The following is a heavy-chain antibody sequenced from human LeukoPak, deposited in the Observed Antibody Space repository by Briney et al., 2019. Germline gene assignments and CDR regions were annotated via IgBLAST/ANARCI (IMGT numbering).Heavy chain of an antibody. J-gene: IGHJ4*02. V-gene: IGHV3-48*01. CDR3: ARDDSSGYYFDY. D-gene: IGHD3-22*01. CDR2: ITGNSYTI. CDR1: GFTFSSYS. Sequence: GGSLRLSCAASGFTFSSYSMNWVRQAPGKGLEWVSYITGNSYTIDYADSVKGRFTVSRDNSKNTLYLQMNSLRAEDTAVYYCARDDSSGYYFDYWGQGTLVTVSS.